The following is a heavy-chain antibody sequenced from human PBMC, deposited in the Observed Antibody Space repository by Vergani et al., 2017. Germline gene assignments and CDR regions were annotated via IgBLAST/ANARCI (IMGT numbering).Heavy chain of an antibody. CDR1: GFSLSTSGGG. V-gene: IGHV2-5*01. Sequence: QITLKESGPTLVKPTQTLTLTCTFPGFSLSTSGGGVCWIRQPPGKALEWLWLIYCNDDKRYSPSLKSRLTITKDTSKNQVVLTMTHMDPVDTATYFCARRRDRPARAAAGDFDYWGQGTLVTVSS. CDR3: ARRRDRPARAAAGDFDY. D-gene: IGHD6-13*01. CDR2: IYCNDDK. J-gene: IGHJ4*02.